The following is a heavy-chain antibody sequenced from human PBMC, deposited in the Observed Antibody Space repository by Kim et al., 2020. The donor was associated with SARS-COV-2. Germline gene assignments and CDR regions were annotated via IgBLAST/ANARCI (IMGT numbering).Heavy chain of an antibody. CDR3: TRSDWFDP. J-gene: IGHJ5*02. Sequence: GRSIYYADSVKGRFTTSRDNAKDTLYLQVSMLRADDTAVYYCTRSDWFDPCGQGTLVTVSS. V-gene: IGHV3-74*01. CDR2: GRSI.